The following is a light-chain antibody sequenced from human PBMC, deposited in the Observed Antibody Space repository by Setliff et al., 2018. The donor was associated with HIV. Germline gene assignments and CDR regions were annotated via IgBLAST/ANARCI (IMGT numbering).Light chain of an antibody. Sequence: QSALTQPASVSGSPGQSITISCTGTSSDVGGYKSVSWYQQHPGKAPKLMIFDVSNRPSGVSNRFSGSKSGNTASLTISGSQTEDEADYYCSSYTSTSTLCVFGTGTKVTVL. CDR3: SSYTSTSTLCV. CDR1: SSDVGGYKS. CDR2: DVS. V-gene: IGLV2-14*03. J-gene: IGLJ1*01.